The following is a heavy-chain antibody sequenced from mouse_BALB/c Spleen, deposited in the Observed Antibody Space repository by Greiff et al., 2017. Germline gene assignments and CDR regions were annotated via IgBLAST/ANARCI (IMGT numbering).Heavy chain of an antibody. CDR1: GFAFSSYD. CDR2: ISSCGGST. V-gene: IGHV5-12-1*01. CDR3: ARHYGTFDY. Sequence: EVHLVESGGGLVKPGGSLKLSCAASGFAFSSYDMSWVRQTPEKRLEWVAYISSCGGSTYYPDTVKGRFTISRDNAKNTLYLQMSSLKSEDTAMYYCARHYGTFDYWGQGTTLTVSS. J-gene: IGHJ2*01. D-gene: IGHD2-1*01.